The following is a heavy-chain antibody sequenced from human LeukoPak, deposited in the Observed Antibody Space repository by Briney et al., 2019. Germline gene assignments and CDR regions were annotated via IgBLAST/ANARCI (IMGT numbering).Heavy chain of an antibody. CDR1: GDSVSSNNAT. V-gene: IGHV6-1*01. Sequence: SQTLSLTCAISGDSVSSNNATWNWIRQSPSRGLEWLGRTYYRSKWYNDYALSVKSRITVNPDTSKNQFSLHLNSVTPEDTAVYYCLRHRAVAGTINWLDPWGQGTLVTVSS. CDR3: LRHRAVAGTINWLDP. CDR2: TYYRSKWYN. D-gene: IGHD6-19*01. J-gene: IGHJ5*02.